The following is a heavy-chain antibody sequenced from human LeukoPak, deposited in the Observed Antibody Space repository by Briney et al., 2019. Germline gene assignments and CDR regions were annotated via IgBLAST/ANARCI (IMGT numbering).Heavy chain of an antibody. CDR3: ASTRYYDILTGYYKGYYYYYMDV. J-gene: IGHJ6*03. V-gene: IGHV3-48*03. CDR1: GFIFSSYE. Sequence: GGSLRLSCAASGFIFSSYEMSWVRQAPGKGLEWVSYISSSGRTMYYADSVKGRFTVSRDNAKNSLYLQMNSLRAEDTAVYYCASTRYYDILTGYYKGYYYYYMDVWGKGTTVTISS. CDR2: ISSSGRTM. D-gene: IGHD3-9*01.